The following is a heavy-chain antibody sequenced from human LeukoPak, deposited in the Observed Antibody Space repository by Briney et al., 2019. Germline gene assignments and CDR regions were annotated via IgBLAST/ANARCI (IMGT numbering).Heavy chain of an antibody. CDR1: GGSFSGYY. V-gene: IGHV4-34*01. D-gene: IGHD6-13*01. J-gene: IGHJ4*02. Sequence: SETLSLTCAVYGGSFSGYYWSWIRQPPGKGLEWIGEINHSGSTNYNPSLKSRVTISVDTSKNQFSLKLSSVTAADTAVYYCARHWYSSSWYPYYFDYWGQGTLVTVSS. CDR3: ARHWYSSSWYPYYFDY. CDR2: INHSGST.